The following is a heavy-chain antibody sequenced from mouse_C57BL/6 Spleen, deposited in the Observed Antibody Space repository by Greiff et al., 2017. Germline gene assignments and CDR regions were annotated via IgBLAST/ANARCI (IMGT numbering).Heavy chain of an antibody. Sequence: EVQLMESGPELVKPGASVKMSCKASGYTFTDYNMHWVKQSPGKSLEWIGYINPNNGGTSYNQKFKGTATLTVTKSSSTAYMELRSLPSGESAVDDCASRPYYGSSPWFAYWGQGTLVTVAA. J-gene: IGHJ3*01. CDR1: GYTFTDYN. V-gene: IGHV1-22*01. D-gene: IGHD1-1*01. CDR2: INPNNGGT. CDR3: ASRPYYGSSPWFAY.